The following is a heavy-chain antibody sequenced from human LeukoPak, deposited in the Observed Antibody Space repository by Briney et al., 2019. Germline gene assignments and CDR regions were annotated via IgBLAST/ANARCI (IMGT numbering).Heavy chain of an antibody. CDR2: IIPILGIA. V-gene: IGHV1-69*04. CDR1: GGTFSSYA. Sequence: SVEVSCKASGGTFSSYAISWVRQAPGQGLEWMGRIIPILGIANYAQKFQGRVTITADKSTSAAYMELSSLRSEDTAVYYCARDYYGSGSYYNGVDYYGMDVWGQGTTVTVSS. D-gene: IGHD3-10*01. CDR3: ARDYYGSGSYYNGVDYYGMDV. J-gene: IGHJ6*02.